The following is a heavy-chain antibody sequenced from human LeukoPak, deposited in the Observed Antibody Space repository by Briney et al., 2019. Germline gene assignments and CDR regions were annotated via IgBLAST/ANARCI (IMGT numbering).Heavy chain of an antibody. CDR3: ARAVVVVPAAKSGWFDP. D-gene: IGHD2-2*01. J-gene: IGHJ5*02. Sequence: SETLSLTCAVYGASFSGYYWSWIRQPPGKGLEWIGEINHSGSTNYNPSLKSRVTISVDTSKNQFSLKLSSVTAADTAVYYYARAVVVVPAAKSGWFDPWGQGTLVTVSS. CDR1: GASFSGYY. CDR2: INHSGST. V-gene: IGHV4-34*01.